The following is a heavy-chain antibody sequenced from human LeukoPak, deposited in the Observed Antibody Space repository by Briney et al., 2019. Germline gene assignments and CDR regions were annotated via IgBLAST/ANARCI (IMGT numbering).Heavy chain of an antibody. CDR1: GGSISSGGYS. Sequence: SETLSLTCTVSGGSISSGGYSWSWIRQHPGKGLEWIGYIYYSGSTYYNPSLKSRVTISVDTSKNQFSLKLSSVTAADTAVYYCASSEYNWNFGYWGQGTLVTVSS. V-gene: IGHV4-31*03. CDR2: IYYSGST. D-gene: IGHD1-20*01. J-gene: IGHJ4*02. CDR3: ASSEYNWNFGY.